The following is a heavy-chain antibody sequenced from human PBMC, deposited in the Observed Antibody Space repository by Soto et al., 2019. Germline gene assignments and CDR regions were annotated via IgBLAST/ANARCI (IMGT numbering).Heavy chain of an antibody. CDR2: ISYDGSNK. V-gene: IGHV3-30-3*01. J-gene: IGHJ4*02. D-gene: IGHD4-17*01. CDR3: ARALPDYDYGDLNFDY. Sequence: QVQLVESGGGVVQPGRSLRLSCAASGFTFSSYAMHWVRQAPGKGLEWVAVISYDGSNKYYADSVKGRFTISRDNSKNTLYLQMNSLRAEDTAVYYCARALPDYDYGDLNFDYWGQGTLVTVSS. CDR1: GFTFSSYA.